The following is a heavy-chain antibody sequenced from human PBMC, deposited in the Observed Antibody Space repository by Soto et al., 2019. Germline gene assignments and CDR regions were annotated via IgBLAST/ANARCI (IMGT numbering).Heavy chain of an antibody. CDR2: ISGSGGST. CDR3: AKDRALVDIVATNYFDY. D-gene: IGHD5-12*01. J-gene: IGHJ4*02. CDR1: GFTFSSYA. V-gene: IGHV3-23*01. Sequence: GGSLRLSCAASGFTFSSYAMSWVRQAPGKGLEWVSAISGSGGSTYYADSVKGRFTISRDNSKNTLYLQMNSLRAEDTAVYYCAKDRALVDIVATNYFDYWGQGTLVTVSS.